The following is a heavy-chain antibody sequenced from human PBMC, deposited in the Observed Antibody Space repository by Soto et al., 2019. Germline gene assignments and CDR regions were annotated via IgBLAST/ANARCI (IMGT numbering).Heavy chain of an antibody. V-gene: IGHV1-69*13. D-gene: IGHD3-10*01. CDR2: IIPIFGTA. CDR3: ARTITMVRGGNAFDI. J-gene: IGHJ3*02. CDR1: GGTFSSYA. Sequence: ASVKVSFKACGGTFSSYAISWLRQAPGQGLEWMGGIIPIFGTANYAQKFQGRVTITADESTSTAYMELSSLRSEDTAVYYCARTITMVRGGNAFDIWGQGTMVTVSS.